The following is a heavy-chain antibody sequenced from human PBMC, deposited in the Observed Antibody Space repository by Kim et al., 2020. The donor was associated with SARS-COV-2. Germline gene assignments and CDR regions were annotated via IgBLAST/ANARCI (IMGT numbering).Heavy chain of an antibody. Sequence: SETLSLTCSVSGGSMTNYYWSWIRQAPGKGLEWMGYIFSSGYPNYNPSLKSRVSISVDTSKKQISLRLTSVTAADTAVYYCARHRPSYDVFEIWGQGTMVTVSS. CDR3: ARHRPSYDVFEI. CDR2: IFSSGYP. CDR1: GGSMTNYY. J-gene: IGHJ3*02. D-gene: IGHD3-10*01. V-gene: IGHV4-59*08.